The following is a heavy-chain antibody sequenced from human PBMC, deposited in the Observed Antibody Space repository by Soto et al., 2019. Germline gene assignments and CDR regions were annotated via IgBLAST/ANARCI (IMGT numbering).Heavy chain of an antibody. CDR1: GGSISSGGYY. D-gene: IGHD3-3*01. J-gene: IGHJ6*02. V-gene: IGHV4-31*03. CDR3: ARDGVVYGMDV. Sequence: SETLSLTCTVSGGSISSGGYYWSWIRQHPGKGLEWIGYIYYSGSTYYNPSLKSRVAISVDTSKNQFSLKLSSVTAADTAAYYCARDGVVYGMDVWGQGTTVTVS. CDR2: IYYSGST.